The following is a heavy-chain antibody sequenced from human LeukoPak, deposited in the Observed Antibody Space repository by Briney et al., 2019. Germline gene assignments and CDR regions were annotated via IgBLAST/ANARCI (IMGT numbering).Heavy chain of an antibody. V-gene: IGHV1-69*04. J-gene: IGHJ4*02. Sequence: ASVKVSCKASGGTFSSYANSWVRQAPGQGLEWMGRIIPILGIANYAQKFQGRVTITADKSTSTAYMELSSLRSEDTAVYYCARVSSAYCGGDCYLDYWGQGTLVTVSS. CDR3: ARVSSAYCGGDCYLDY. D-gene: IGHD2-21*02. CDR2: IIPILGIA. CDR1: GGTFSSYA.